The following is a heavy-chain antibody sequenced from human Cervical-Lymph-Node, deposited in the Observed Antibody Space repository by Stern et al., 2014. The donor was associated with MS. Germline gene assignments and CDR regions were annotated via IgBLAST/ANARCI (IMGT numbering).Heavy chain of an antibody. D-gene: IGHD6-19*01. CDR3: ARTQSTIAVAATGGDWFDP. J-gene: IGHJ5*02. V-gene: IGHV1-18*01. CDR1: GYTFTSYG. Sequence: VQLVQSGAEVKKPGASVKVSCKASGYTFTSYGISWGRQAPGQGLEWMGWISAYNGITSYAQKLQGRVTMTTDTSTSTAYMELRSLRSDDTAVYYCARTQSTIAVAATGGDWFDPWGQGTLVTVSS. CDR2: ISAYNGIT.